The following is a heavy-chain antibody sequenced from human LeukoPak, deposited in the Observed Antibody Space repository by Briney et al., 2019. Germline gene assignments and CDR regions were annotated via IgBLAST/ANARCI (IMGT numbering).Heavy chain of an antibody. CDR1: GLNLNSFY. CDR2: IRKDGTST. V-gene: IGHV3-74*01. Sequence: PGGSLRLSCVVSGLNLNSFYMDWVRQAPGKGLLWVSGIRKDGTSTCYADSVQGRFSISRETDKNTVYLQMNSLRPDDTGVYFCSRGNWGPEFWGQGTLVTVSS. J-gene: IGHJ4*02. CDR3: SRGNWGPEF. D-gene: IGHD3-16*01.